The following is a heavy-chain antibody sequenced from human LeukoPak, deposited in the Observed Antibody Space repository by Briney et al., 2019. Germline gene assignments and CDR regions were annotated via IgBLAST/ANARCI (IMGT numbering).Heavy chain of an antibody. CDR1: GGSIGSYY. Sequence: SETLSLTCTVSGGSIGSYYWSWIRQPPGKGLEWIGYIYYSGSTNYNPSLKSRVTISVDTSKNQFSLKLSSVTAADTAVYYCARRYCSSTSCHFDYWGQGTLVTVSS. CDR2: IYYSGST. V-gene: IGHV4-59*01. J-gene: IGHJ4*02. D-gene: IGHD2-2*01. CDR3: ARRYCSSTSCHFDY.